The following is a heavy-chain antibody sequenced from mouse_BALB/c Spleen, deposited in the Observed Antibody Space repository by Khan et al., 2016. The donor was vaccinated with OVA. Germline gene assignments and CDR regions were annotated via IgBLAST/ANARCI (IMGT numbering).Heavy chain of an antibody. CDR2: IWSDGST. Sequence: QVQLKESGPGLVAPSQTLSITCTISGFSLTSYGVHWVRQPPGKGLEWLVVIWSDGSTTYNSALKSRLCITKDNSKSQVFLKMNSLQIDDTAMYYCARHDMYCYAMDYWGQGTSVTVSS. CDR3: ARHDMYCYAMDY. CDR1: GFSLTSYG. V-gene: IGHV2-6-1*01. J-gene: IGHJ4*01.